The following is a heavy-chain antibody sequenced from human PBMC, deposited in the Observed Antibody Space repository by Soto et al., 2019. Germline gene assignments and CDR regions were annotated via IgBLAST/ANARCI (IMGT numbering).Heavy chain of an antibody. J-gene: IGHJ4*02. V-gene: IGHV2-5*02. Sequence: QITLKESGPTLVKPTQTLTLTCSFSGFPLSTTGVGVGWIRQPPGKALEWLALIYWDDDKRYSPSLKSRLTITTDPSNNQVVLTMTKMDPVDTATYYCARKLWFGELSYFDYWGQGTLVTVSS. CDR1: GFPLSTTGVG. CDR3: ARKLWFGELSYFDY. D-gene: IGHD3-10*01. CDR2: IYWDDDK.